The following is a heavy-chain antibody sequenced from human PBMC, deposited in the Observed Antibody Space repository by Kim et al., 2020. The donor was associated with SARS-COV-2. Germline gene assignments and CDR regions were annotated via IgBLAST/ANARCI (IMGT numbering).Heavy chain of an antibody. CDR3: ARMAGDNYGDYSFDY. D-gene: IGHD4-17*01. J-gene: IGHJ4*02. V-gene: IGHV4-31*02. Sequence: PSLKSRVTTSVDTSKNQFSLKLSSVTAADTAVYYCARMAGDNYGDYSFDYWGQGTLVTVSS.